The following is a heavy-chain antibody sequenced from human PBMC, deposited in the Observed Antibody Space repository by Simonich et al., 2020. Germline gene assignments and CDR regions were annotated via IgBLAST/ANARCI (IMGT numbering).Heavy chain of an antibody. V-gene: IGHV3-7*01. D-gene: IGHD7-27*01. CDR3: ARDGLGTAYYYYMDV. J-gene: IGHJ6*03. CDR2: KKQDGREK. CDR1: GFTFSSYW. Sequence: EVQPVESGGGLVQPGGSLRLSCAASGFTFSSYWMRWFRQAPGKGLEWVANKKQDGREKYYVDSVKGRFTISRDNAKNSLYLQMNSLRAEDTAVYYCARDGLGTAYYYYMDVWGKGTTVTVSS.